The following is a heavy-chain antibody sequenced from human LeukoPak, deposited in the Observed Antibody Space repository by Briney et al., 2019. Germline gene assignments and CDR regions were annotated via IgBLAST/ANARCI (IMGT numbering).Heavy chain of an antibody. CDR3: ARSRGNLYFQH. CDR1: GGSMSPYH. D-gene: IGHD6-25*01. Sequence: PSETLSLTCTVSGGSMSPYHWGWIRQPPGKGLEWTGYIYYSGSTNYNPSLRSRVTISVDTSKNQFSLRLISVTAADTAMYYCARSRGNLYFQHWGQGTLVTVSS. J-gene: IGHJ1*01. CDR2: IYYSGST. V-gene: IGHV4-59*01.